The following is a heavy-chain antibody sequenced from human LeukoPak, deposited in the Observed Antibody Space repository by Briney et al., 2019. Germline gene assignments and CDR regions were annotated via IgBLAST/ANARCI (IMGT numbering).Heavy chain of an antibody. CDR3: ARLPQKGVISYYYYYMYV. D-gene: IGHD3-16*02. CDR2: IRYDGSNK. CDR1: GFTFSSYG. J-gene: IGHJ6*03. Sequence: SGRSLRLSCAASGFTFSSYGMHWVRQAPGKGLEWVAFIRYDGSNKYYADSVKGRFTISRDNSKNTLYLQMNSLRAEDTAVYYCARLPQKGVISYYYYYMYVWGKGTTVTISS. V-gene: IGHV3-33*08.